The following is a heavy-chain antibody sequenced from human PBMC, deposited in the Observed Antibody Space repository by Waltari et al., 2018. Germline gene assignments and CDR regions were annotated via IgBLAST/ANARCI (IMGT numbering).Heavy chain of an antibody. CDR2: IYSGGST. J-gene: IGHJ6*02. D-gene: IGHD3-3*01. CDR1: GFTVSSNY. Sequence: EVQLVESGGGLIQPGGSLRLSCAASGFTVSSNYMSWVRQAPGTGLEWVSVIYSGGSTYYADSVKGRFTISRDNSKNTLYLQMNSLRAEDTAVYYCARGLVAIFGVVYWVYGMDVWGQGTTVTVSS. CDR3: ARGLVAIFGVVYWVYGMDV. V-gene: IGHV3-53*01.